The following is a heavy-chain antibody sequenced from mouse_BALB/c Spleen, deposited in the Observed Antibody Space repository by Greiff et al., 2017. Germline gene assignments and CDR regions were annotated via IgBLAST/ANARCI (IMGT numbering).Heavy chain of an antibody. CDR1: GYTFTSYW. J-gene: IGHJ4*01. V-gene: IGHV1-87*01. Sequence: VQLQESGAELARPGASVKLSCKASGYTFTSYWMQWVKQRPGQGLEWIGAIYPGDGDTRYTQKFKGKATLTADKSSSTAYMQLSSVASEDSAVYYCARSATGSAMDYWGQGTSVTVSS. D-gene: IGHD4-1*02. CDR3: ARSATGSAMDY. CDR2: IYPGDGDT.